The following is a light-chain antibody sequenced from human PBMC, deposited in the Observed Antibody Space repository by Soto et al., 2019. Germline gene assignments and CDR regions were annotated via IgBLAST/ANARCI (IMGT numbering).Light chain of an antibody. CDR2: DAS. J-gene: IGKJ1*01. Sequence: DIQMTQSPSTLSASVGDRVTITCRASQSVSSWLAWYQQKPGKAPKLLIYDASNLERGVPSRFSGSGSGTDFTLTISSLQPDDFAIYYCQQYDSFTWTFGQGTKVEVK. CDR1: QSVSSW. CDR3: QQYDSFTWT. V-gene: IGKV1-5*01.